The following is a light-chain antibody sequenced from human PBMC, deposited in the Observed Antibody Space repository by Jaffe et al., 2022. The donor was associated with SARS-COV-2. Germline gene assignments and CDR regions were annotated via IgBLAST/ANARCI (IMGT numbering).Light chain of an antibody. CDR1: QSINTW. Sequence: DIQMTQSPPTLSAPIGDRVTITCRASQSINTWLAWYQQKPGKAPKLLIYEASTLESGVPSRFSGSGSGTEFTLSISSLQPDDVATYYCQQYNSYLLTFGGGTKVEIK. CDR2: EAS. CDR3: QQYNSYLLT. V-gene: IGKV1-5*03. J-gene: IGKJ4*01.